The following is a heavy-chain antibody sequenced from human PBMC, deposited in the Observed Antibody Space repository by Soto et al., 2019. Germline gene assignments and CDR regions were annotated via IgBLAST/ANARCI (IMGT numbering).Heavy chain of an antibody. V-gene: IGHV3-48*01. CDR2: ISSSSSTI. CDR1: GFTFSSYS. CDR3: ASEGYCSGGSCRKADY. D-gene: IGHD2-15*01. J-gene: IGHJ4*02. Sequence: GGSLRLSCAASGFTFSSYSMNWVRQAPGKGLEWVSYISSSSSTIYYADSVKGRFTISRDNAKNSLYLQMNSLRAEDTAVYYCASEGYCSGGSCRKADYWGQGTLVTVSS.